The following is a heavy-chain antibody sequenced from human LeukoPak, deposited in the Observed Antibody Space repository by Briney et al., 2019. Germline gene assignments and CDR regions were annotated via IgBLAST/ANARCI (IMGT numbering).Heavy chain of an antibody. CDR2: INPNSGGT. Sequence: ASVKVSCKASGYTFTGYYMHWVRQAPGQGLEWMGWINPNSGGTNYAQKFQGRVTMTRDTSISTAYMELSRLRSDDTAVYYCARDGFYCSSTSCYVYYYYGMDVWGQGTTVTVSS. J-gene: IGHJ6*02. D-gene: IGHD2-2*01. CDR1: GYTFTGYY. CDR3: ARDGFYCSSTSCYVYYYYGMDV. V-gene: IGHV1-2*02.